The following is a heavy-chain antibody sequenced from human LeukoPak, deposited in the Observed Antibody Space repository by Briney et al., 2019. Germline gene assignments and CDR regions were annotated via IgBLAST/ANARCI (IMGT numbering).Heavy chain of an antibody. CDR3: VREYYGSGSYDY. CDR1: GFTSRGYL. D-gene: IGHD3-10*01. CDR2: IKQDGSER. V-gene: IGHV3-7*01. Sequence: GGSLRLSCAASGFTSRGYLMAWVRQAPGKGLEWAANIKQDGSERHYVDSVKGRFTISRDNSKNSLYLQMNSLRAEDTAVYYCVREYYGSGSYDYWGQGTLVTVSS. J-gene: IGHJ4*02.